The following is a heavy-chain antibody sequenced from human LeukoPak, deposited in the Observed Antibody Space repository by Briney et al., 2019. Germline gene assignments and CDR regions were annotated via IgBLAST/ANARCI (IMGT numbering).Heavy chain of an antibody. D-gene: IGHD4-17*01. J-gene: IGHJ4*02. Sequence: PSETLSLTCTVSGGSMSSYYWSWIRQPPGKGLEWIGYIYYSGSTNYNPSLKSRVTISVDTSKNQFSLKLSFVTAADTAVYYCARGLGDSSFDYWGQGTLVTVSS. CDR1: GGSMSSYY. CDR3: ARGLGDSSFDY. CDR2: IYYSGST. V-gene: IGHV4-59*01.